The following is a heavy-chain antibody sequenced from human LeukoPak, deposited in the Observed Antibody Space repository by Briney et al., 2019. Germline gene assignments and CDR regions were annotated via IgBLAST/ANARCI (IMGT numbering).Heavy chain of an antibody. CDR3: AREVGSSSWYGSWFDP. CDR1: GYTFTSYG. CDR2: ISAYNGNT. D-gene: IGHD6-13*01. Sequence: ASVKVSCKASGYTFTSYGISWVRQAPGQGLEWMGWISAYNGNTNYAQKLQGRVTMTTDTSTSTAYMELRSLRSDDTAVYYCAREVGSSSWYGSWFDPWGQGTLVTVSS. V-gene: IGHV1-18*01. J-gene: IGHJ5*02.